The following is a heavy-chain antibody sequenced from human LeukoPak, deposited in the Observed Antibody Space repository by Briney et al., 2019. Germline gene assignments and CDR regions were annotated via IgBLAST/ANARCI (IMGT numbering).Heavy chain of an antibody. CDR1: GFTFSSYS. CDR2: ISSSSSYI. CDR3: ARDRKAGTDYYYYGMDV. J-gene: IGHJ6*02. Sequence: GGSLRLSCAASGFTFSSYSMNWVRQAPGKGLEWVSSISSSSSYIYYADSVKGRFTISRGNAKNSLYLQMNSLRAEDTAVYYCARDRKAGTDYYYYGMDVWGQGTTVTVSS. D-gene: IGHD6-13*01. V-gene: IGHV3-21*01.